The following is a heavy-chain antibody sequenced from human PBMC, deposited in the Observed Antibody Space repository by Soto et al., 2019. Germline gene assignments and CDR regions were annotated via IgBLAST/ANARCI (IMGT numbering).Heavy chain of an antibody. D-gene: IGHD3-10*02. CDR3: ARLGKLFAPGHYYFGMDV. CDR2: VYYSGST. J-gene: IGHJ6*02. CDR1: GGSITSTSYY. V-gene: IGHV4-39*01. Sequence: KSSETLSLTCTVSGGSITSTSYYWAWIRQPPGKGLEWIASVYYSGSTYCKPSLKSRLTISVDTAKNQFFLKLTSVTAADTAVYYCARLGKLFAPGHYYFGMDVWGQGTTVTVSS.